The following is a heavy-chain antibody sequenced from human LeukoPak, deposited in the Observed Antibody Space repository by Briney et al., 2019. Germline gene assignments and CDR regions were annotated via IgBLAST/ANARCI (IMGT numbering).Heavy chain of an antibody. Sequence: SETLSLTCAVSGGSISSSNWWSWVRQPPGKGLEWIGEIYHSGSTNYNPSLKSRFTISVDKSKNQFSLKLSSVTAADTAVYCCARVAVGYYGSGSYYNWFDPWGQGTLVTVSS. V-gene: IGHV4-4*01. CDR1: GGSISSSNW. CDR3: ARVAVGYYGSGSYYNWFDP. J-gene: IGHJ5*02. D-gene: IGHD3-10*01. CDR2: IYHSGST.